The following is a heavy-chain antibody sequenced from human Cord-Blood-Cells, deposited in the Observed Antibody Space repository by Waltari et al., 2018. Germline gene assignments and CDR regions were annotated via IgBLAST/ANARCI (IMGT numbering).Heavy chain of an antibody. D-gene: IGHD3-22*01. CDR1: GGSTRSYY. CDR2: IYTSGST. V-gene: IGHV4-4*07. CDR3: ARYDNYYYYMDV. Sequence: QVQLQESGPGLVKPSETLSPTCPVHGGSTRSYYWSWIRQPAGQGLEWIGRIYTSGSTNYNPSLKSRVTMSVDTSKNQFSLKLSSVTAADTAVYYCARYDNYYYYMDVWGKGTTVTVSS. J-gene: IGHJ6*03.